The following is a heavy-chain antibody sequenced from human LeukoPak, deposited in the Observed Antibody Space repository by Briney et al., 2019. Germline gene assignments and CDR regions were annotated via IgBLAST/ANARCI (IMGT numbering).Heavy chain of an antibody. CDR1: GYTFTGYY. CDR2: INPDNGGT. Sequence: GASVKVSCKASGYTFTGYYMHWVRQAPGQGLEWMGWINPDNGGTNYAQKSQGRVTMTRDMSISTAYMELSRLRSDDTAVYYCARDPSNSGYDYLYYFDYWGQGTPVTVSS. D-gene: IGHD5-12*01. V-gene: IGHV1-2*02. J-gene: IGHJ4*02. CDR3: ARDPSNSGYDYLYYFDY.